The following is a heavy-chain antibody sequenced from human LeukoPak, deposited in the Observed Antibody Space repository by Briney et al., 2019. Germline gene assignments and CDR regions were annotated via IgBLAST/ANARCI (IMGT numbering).Heavy chain of an antibody. CDR2: INPSGGST. Sequence: ASVKVSCKASGYTFTSYYMHLVRQAPGQGLEWMGIINPSGGSTSYAQKFQGRVTMTRDTSTSTVYMELRSLRSDDTAVYYCARGEMATPSDYWGQGTLVTVSS. V-gene: IGHV1-46*01. J-gene: IGHJ4*02. D-gene: IGHD5-24*01. CDR3: ARGEMATPSDY. CDR1: GYTFTSYY.